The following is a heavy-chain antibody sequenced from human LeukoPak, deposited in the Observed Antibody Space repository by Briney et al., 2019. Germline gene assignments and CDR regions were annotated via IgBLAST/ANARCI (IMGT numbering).Heavy chain of an antibody. CDR2: IKVDGSEK. CDR3: AKAQLAGFDYYHFMGG. V-gene: IGHV3-7*01. J-gene: IGHJ6*01. D-gene: IGHD1-14*01. CDR1: GFTFSRYW. Sequence: GGSLRLSCAVSGFTFSRYWMTWVRQAPGKGLEWVANIKVDGSEKYYVDAVKGRFTISRDNAKDSLYLQMNGLRAEDTAIYYCAKAQLAGFDYYHFMGGWGKGTTVTVSS.